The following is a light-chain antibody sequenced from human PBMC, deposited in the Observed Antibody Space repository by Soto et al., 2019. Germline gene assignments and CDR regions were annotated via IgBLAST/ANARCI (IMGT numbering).Light chain of an antibody. Sequence: QSVPTQPPSASGTPGQRVTISCSGSSSNIGSNYVYWYQQLPGTAPKLLIYNNYQRPSGVPDRFSGSKSGTSASLAISGLRSEDEADYYCAAWDDSLSAQVFGTTTKVTVL. CDR3: AAWDDSLSAQV. CDR1: SSNIGSNY. V-gene: IGLV1-47*02. J-gene: IGLJ1*01. CDR2: NNY.